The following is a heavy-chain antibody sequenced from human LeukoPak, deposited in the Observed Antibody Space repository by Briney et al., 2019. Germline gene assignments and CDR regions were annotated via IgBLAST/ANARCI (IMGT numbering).Heavy chain of an antibody. CDR3: AREWGGSYLNDAFDI. J-gene: IGHJ3*02. D-gene: IGHD1-26*01. V-gene: IGHV6-1*01. Sequence: SQTLSLNCAISGDSVSSNSSAWNWIRQSPSRGLEWLGRTYYRSKWFNDYAVSVKSRITINPDTSKNQFSLQLNSVTPEDTAVYYCAREWGGSYLNDAFDIWGQGTMVTVSS. CDR1: GDSVSSNSSA. CDR2: TYYRSKWFN.